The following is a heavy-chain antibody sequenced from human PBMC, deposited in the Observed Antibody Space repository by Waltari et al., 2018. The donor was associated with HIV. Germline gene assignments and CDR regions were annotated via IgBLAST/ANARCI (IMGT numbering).Heavy chain of an antibody. CDR2: ISSDRSNK. V-gene: IGHV3-30-3*02. D-gene: IGHD3-22*01. Sequence: QVQLVESGGGVVQPGKSLGLSCAASGFTFSRFPMHWFRQVPGKGLEWVATISSDRSNKFCADSLRGRCNISRDNSKSTLYLHMSSLRPEDTSVYYCVKSNNSAWHNFVDWGQGTLVTVSS. J-gene: IGHJ4*02. CDR3: VKSNNSAWHNFVD. CDR1: GFTFSRFP.